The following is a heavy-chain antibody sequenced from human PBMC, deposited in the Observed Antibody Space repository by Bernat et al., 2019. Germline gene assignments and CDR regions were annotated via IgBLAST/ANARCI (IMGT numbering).Heavy chain of an antibody. Sequence: EVQLVESGGGLVQPGGSLRLSCAASGFTFSSYSMNWVRQAPGKGLEWVSYISSSSSTIYYADSVKGRFTISRDNAKNSLYLQMNSLRAEDTAVYYCARDRGYSYDREFPDYWGQGTLVTVSS. J-gene: IGHJ4*02. CDR1: GFTFSSYS. V-gene: IGHV3-48*01. CDR2: ISSSSSTI. D-gene: IGHD5-18*01. CDR3: ARDRGYSYDREFPDY.